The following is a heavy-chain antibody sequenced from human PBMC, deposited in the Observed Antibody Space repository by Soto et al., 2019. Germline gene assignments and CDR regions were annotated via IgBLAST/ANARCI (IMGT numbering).Heavy chain of an antibody. CDR3: ARGLNDFWSGYYITHFDY. D-gene: IGHD3-3*01. J-gene: IGHJ4*02. V-gene: IGHV1-46*01. CDR2: INPSGGST. CDR1: GYTFTSYY. Sequence: GASVKVSCKASGYTFTSYYMHWVRQAPGQGLEWMGIINPSGGSTSYAQKFQGRVTMTRDTSTSTVYMELSSLRSEDTAVYYCARGLNDFWSGYYITHFDYWGQGTLVTVSS.